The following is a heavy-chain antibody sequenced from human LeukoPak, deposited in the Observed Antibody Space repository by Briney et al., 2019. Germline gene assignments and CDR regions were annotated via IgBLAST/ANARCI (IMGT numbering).Heavy chain of an antibody. CDR1: GYTFTGYY. CDR2: ISPSSGGT. J-gene: IGHJ4*02. D-gene: IGHD3-22*01. CDR3: AREGDNSGYQPFDY. Sequence: ASVKVSCKASGYTFTGYYIHWVRQAPGQGLEWMGRISPSSGGTNYAQKFQGRVTMTRDTSISTAYMGLRRLGSDDTAVYYCAREGDNSGYQPFDYWGQGTLITVSS. V-gene: IGHV1-2*06.